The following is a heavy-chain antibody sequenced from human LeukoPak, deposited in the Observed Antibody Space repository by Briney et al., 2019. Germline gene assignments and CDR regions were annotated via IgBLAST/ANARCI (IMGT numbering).Heavy chain of an antibody. CDR2: INAGNGNT. CDR3: ARVSSKGTMVRGVMDY. J-gene: IGHJ4*02. Sequence: GASVKVSCKASGYTFTSYAMHWVRQAPGQRLEWMGWINAGNGNTKYSQKFQGRVTITRDTSASTAYMELSSLRSEDTAVYYCARVSSKGTMVRGVMDYWGQGTLVTVSS. CDR1: GYTFTSYA. V-gene: IGHV1-3*01. D-gene: IGHD3-10*01.